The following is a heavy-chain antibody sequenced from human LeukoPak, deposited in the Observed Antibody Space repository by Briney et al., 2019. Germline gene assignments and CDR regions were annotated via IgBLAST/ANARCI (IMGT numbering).Heavy chain of an antibody. D-gene: IGHD4-11*01. V-gene: IGHV3-66*01. J-gene: IGHJ4*02. CDR1: GFTVSSNY. CDR3: ARGAIGVTSLDH. Sequence: PGGSLRLSCAASGFTVSSNYMSWVRQVPGKGLEWVSVIYSGGSTYYADSVKGRFTISRDNSKNTLYLQMNSLRAEDTAVYYCARGAIGVTSLDHWGQGALVTVSS. CDR2: IYSGGST.